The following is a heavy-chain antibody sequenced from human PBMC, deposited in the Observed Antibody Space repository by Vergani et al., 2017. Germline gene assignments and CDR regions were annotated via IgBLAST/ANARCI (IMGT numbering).Heavy chain of an antibody. CDR2: IIPIFGTA. CDR3: AGDERPYDYDRSGYFR. Sequence: QVQLVQSGAEVKKPGSPVTVSCKASGGPFSSYATSWVRQAPGEGLEWMGGIIPIFGTANYAHEFQRRVTITADEATSTAYMELSSLRSEDRAVYYCAGDERPYDYDRSGYFRWGQGTLVTVSS. D-gene: IGHD3-22*01. CDR1: GGPFSSYA. J-gene: IGHJ1*01. V-gene: IGHV1-69*01.